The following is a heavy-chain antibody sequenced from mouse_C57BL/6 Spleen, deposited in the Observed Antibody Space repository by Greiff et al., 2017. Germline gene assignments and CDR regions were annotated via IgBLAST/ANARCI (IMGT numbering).Heavy chain of an antibody. Sequence: QVQLQQPGAELVKPGASVKLSCKASGYTFTSYWMHWVKQRPGQGLEWIGMIHPNSGSTNYNEKFKSKATLTVDKSSSTAYMQLSSLTSEDSAVYYCVYYGSSPVPYWGQGTLVTVSA. CDR1: GYTFTSYW. J-gene: IGHJ3*01. V-gene: IGHV1-64*01. D-gene: IGHD1-1*01. CDR2: IHPNSGST. CDR3: VYYGSSPVPY.